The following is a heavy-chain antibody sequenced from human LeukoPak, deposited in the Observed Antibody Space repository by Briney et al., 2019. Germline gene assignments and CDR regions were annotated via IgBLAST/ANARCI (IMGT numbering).Heavy chain of an antibody. Sequence: GGSLRLSCVASGFTFSGYWMNGVRQAPGKGLELVANIKQDGSETYYVDSVKGRFTISRDNAKNSLYLQMNSLRAEDTAVYYCVRAHRNDAAIWGQGTLVTVSS. D-gene: IGHD1-1*01. J-gene: IGHJ4*02. V-gene: IGHV3-7*01. CDR2: IKQDGSET. CDR1: GFTFSGYW. CDR3: VRAHRNDAAI.